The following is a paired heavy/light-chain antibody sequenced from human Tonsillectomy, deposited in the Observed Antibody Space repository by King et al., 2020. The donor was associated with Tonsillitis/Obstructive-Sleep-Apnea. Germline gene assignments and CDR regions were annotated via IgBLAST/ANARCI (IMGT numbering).Light chain of an antibody. J-gene: IGKJ3*01. CDR3: QQYNDYSLLT. Sequence: IQMTQSPSTLSAFVGDRVTISCRASQTIHTWLAWYQQKPGKAPKLLIYDASRLETGVPSRFSGSGSGTEFTLTISSLQPDDFATYYCQQYNDYSLLTFGPGTKVEIK. CDR1: QTIHTW. V-gene: IGKV1-5*01. CDR2: DAS.
Heavy chain of an antibody. CDR1: GFTFSSYW. CDR2: IHSDGSST. CDR3: ARDDGSSYRPTNWFDP. Sequence: EVQLVESGGGLVQPGGSLRLSCAASGFTFSSYWMHWVRQAPGKGLVWLSRIHSDGSSTTYADSVKGRFTISRDNAKNTLYLQMNSLRVEDTAVYYCARDDGSSYRPTNWFDPWGQGTLVTVSS. D-gene: IGHD2-2*01. J-gene: IGHJ5*02. V-gene: IGHV3-74*01.